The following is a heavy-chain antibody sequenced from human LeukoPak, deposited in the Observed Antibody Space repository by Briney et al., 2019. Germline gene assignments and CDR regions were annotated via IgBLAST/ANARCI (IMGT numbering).Heavy chain of an antibody. D-gene: IGHD1-26*01. Sequence: AGGSLRLSCAASGFTFSDYYMSWIRQAPGKGLEWVSYISSSGSTIYYADSVKGRFTISRDNAKNSLYLQMNSLRAEDTAVYYCASLGRGGATLWPYYFDYWGQGTLVTVSS. V-gene: IGHV3-11*04. CDR3: ASLGRGGATLWPYYFDY. CDR1: GFTFSDYY. J-gene: IGHJ4*02. CDR2: ISSSGSTI.